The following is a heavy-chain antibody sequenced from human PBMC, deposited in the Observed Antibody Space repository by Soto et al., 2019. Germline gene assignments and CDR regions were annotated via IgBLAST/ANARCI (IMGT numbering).Heavy chain of an antibody. Sequence: ASVKFSCKASGGTFSSYAISWVRQAPGQGLEWMGGIIPIFGTANYAQKFQGRVTITADESTSTAYTELSSLRSEDTAVYYCAREVRTVTTDYFDYWGQGTLVTVSS. CDR2: IIPIFGTA. J-gene: IGHJ4*02. D-gene: IGHD4-17*01. CDR3: AREVRTVTTDYFDY. V-gene: IGHV1-69*13. CDR1: GGTFSSYA.